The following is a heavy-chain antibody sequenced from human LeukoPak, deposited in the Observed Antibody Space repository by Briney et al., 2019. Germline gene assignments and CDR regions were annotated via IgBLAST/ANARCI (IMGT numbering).Heavy chain of an antibody. CDR1: GGSISRYY. V-gene: IGHV4-4*07. D-gene: IGHD3-22*01. CDR2: IYTSGST. CDR3: ARVNRNDYDSSGYYSSYYYYYMDV. J-gene: IGHJ6*03. Sequence: SETLSLTCTVSGGSISRYYWSWIRQPAGKGLEWIGRIYTSGSTNYNPSLKSRVTMSVDTSKNQFSLKLSSVTAADTAVYYCARVNRNDYDSSGYYSSYYYYYMDVWGKGTTVTVSS.